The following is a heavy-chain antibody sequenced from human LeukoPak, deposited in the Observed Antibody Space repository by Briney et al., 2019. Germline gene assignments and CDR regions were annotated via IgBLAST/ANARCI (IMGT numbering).Heavy chain of an antibody. CDR1: GFTFRNYV. J-gene: IGHJ4*02. D-gene: IGHD3-10*01. CDR3: AREGYYGSGSPPSLYFDY. CDR2: TSFDLNVK. V-gene: IGHV3-30-3*01. Sequence: GGSLRLSCAASGFTFRNYVIHWVRQAPGKGLEWVAVTSFDLNVKLYADSVNGRFTISRDNSRSTLYLQMNSLRPEDTAIYYCAREGYYGSGSPPSLYFDYWGQGTLVTVSS.